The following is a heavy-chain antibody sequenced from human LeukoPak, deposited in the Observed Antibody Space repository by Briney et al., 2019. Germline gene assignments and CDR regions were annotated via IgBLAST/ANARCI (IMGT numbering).Heavy chain of an antibody. CDR3: AKGRYSSGWNWYFDL. Sequence: GGSLRLSCAASGFTFSSYGMHWVRQASGKGLEWVAVISYDGSNKDYADSVKGRFTISRDDSKNTLYLQMNSLRAEDTAVYYGAKGRYSSGWNWYFDLWGRGTLVTVSS. D-gene: IGHD6-19*01. J-gene: IGHJ2*01. CDR2: ISYDGSNK. CDR1: GFTFSSYG. V-gene: IGHV3-30*18.